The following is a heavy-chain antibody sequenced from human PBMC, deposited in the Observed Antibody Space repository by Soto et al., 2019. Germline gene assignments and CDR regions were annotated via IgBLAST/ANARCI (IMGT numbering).Heavy chain of an antibody. D-gene: IGHD6-6*01. J-gene: IGHJ5*02. Sequence: ASVKVSCKASGYTFTGYYMHWVRQAPGQGLEWMGWINPNSGGTNYAQKFQGWVTMTRDTSISTAYMELSRLRSDDTAVYYCARDSYSSSSPDNWFDPWGQGTLVTVSS. CDR2: INPNSGGT. CDR1: GYTFTGYY. CDR3: ARDSYSSSSPDNWFDP. V-gene: IGHV1-2*04.